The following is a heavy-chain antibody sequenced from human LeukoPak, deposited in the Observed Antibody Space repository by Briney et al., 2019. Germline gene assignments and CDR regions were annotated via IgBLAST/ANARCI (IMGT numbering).Heavy chain of an antibody. V-gene: IGHV4-59*01. Sequence: PSETLSLTCTVSSGSISSYYWSWIRQPPGKGLEWIGYIYYSGSTNYSPSLKSRVTISVDTSKNQFSLKLSSVTAADTAVYYCARARFRDAFDIWGQGTMVTVSS. CDR2: IYYSGST. D-gene: IGHD3-10*01. CDR1: SGSISSYY. J-gene: IGHJ3*02. CDR3: ARARFRDAFDI.